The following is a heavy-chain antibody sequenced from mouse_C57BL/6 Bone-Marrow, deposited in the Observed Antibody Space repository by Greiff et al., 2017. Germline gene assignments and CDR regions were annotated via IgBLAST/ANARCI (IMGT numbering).Heavy chain of an antibody. CDR1: GFSLTSYG. J-gene: IGHJ2*01. D-gene: IGHD4-1*01. CDR3: ARENWGYFDY. Sequence: QVQLKQSGPGLVQPSQSLSITCTVSGFSLTSYGVHWVRQSPGKGLEWLGVIWSGGSTDYNAAFISRLSISKDNSKSQVFFKMNSLQADDTAIYYCARENWGYFDYWGQGTTLTVSS. V-gene: IGHV2-2*01. CDR2: IWSGGST.